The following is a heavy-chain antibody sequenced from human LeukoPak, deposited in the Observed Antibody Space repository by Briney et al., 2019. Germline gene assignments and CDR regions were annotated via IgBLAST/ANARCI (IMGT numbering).Heavy chain of an antibody. J-gene: IGHJ5*02. D-gene: IGHD3-9*01. CDR2: IYDSGST. CDR3: ARVRTYYDILTGYYPRNWFDP. Sequence: SETLSLTCTVSGGSIRSSYYYWGWIRQPPGKGLEWIGSIYDSGSTYYNPSLKSRVTISVDTSKNQFSLKLNSVTAADTAVYYCARVRTYYDILTGYYPRNWFDPWGQGTLVTVSS. CDR1: GGSIRSSYYY. V-gene: IGHV4-39*01.